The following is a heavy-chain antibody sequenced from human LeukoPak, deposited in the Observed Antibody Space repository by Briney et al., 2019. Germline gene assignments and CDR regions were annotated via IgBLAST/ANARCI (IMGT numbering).Heavy chain of an antibody. CDR2: ISSSSSYI. V-gene: IGHV3-21*04. D-gene: IGHD3-16*01. CDR3: ARAGGSEAFDI. Sequence: GGSLRLSCAASGFTFSSYSMNWVRQAPGKGLEWVSSISSSSSYIYYADSVKGRFTISRDNAKNSLYLQMNSLRAEDTAVYYCARAGGSEAFDIWGQGTMVTVSS. CDR1: GFTFSSYS. J-gene: IGHJ3*02.